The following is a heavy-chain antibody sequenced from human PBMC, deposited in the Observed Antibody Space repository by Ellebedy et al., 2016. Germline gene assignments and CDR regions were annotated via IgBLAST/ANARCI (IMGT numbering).Heavy chain of an antibody. CDR2: MRGDGAKT. V-gene: IGHV3-23*01. Sequence: GGSLRLXCAPSGLIVSSFFMSWVRQAPGKGLEWVSTMRGDGAKTHLADSVKGRFTMSRDIPKNTVYLQMNRLRAEDTAVYYCRQGHYANYWGQGTLVTVSS. J-gene: IGHJ4*02. CDR1: GLIVSSFF. D-gene: IGHD4-17*01. CDR3: RQGHYANY.